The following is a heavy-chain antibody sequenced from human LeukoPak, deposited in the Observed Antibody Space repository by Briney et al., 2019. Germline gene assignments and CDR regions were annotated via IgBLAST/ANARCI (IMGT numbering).Heavy chain of an antibody. CDR1: GFAFDDYG. J-gene: IGHJ4*02. D-gene: IGHD3-10*01. CDR2: INWSGGST. CDR3: ARGSATYYRYFDY. Sequence: GGSLRLSCAASGFAFDDYGMTWVRQAPGKGLEWVSGINWSGGSTGYADSVKGRFTISRDNAKNSLYLQMNSLRAEDTALYYCARGSATYYRYFDYWGQGILVTVSS. V-gene: IGHV3-20*04.